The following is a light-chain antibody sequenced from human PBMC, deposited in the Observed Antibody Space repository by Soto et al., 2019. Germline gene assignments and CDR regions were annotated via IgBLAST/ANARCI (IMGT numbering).Light chain of an antibody. CDR3: SSYTSSFTWV. CDR1: SSDIGGYNY. CDR2: EVS. J-gene: IGLJ3*02. V-gene: IGLV2-14*01. Sequence: QSVLAQPASVSGSPGQSITISRTGTSSDIGGYNYVSWYQQHPSKAPQLMIYEVSNRPSGVSSRFSGSKSGNTASLTISGLQAEDEADYYCSSYTSSFTWVFGGGTKVTVL.